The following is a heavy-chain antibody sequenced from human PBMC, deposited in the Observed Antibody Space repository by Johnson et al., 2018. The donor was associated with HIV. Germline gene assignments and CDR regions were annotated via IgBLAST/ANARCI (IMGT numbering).Heavy chain of an antibody. D-gene: IGHD6-13*01. Sequence: QVQLVESGGGLVKPGGSLRLSCAASGFIFSDYYMTWFRQAPGKGLEWVFYISTIPNTVFYAGSVKGRFTISRDNSKNTLYLQMNSLRAEDTAVYYCAKVSSQSSSWYDAFDIWGQGTMVTVSS. J-gene: IGHJ3*02. CDR2: ISTIPNTV. CDR3: AKVSSQSSSWYDAFDI. V-gene: IGHV3-11*04. CDR1: GFIFSDYY.